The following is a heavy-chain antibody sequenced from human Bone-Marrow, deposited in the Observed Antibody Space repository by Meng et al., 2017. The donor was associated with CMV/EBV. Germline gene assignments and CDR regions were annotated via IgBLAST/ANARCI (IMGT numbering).Heavy chain of an antibody. D-gene: IGHD3-16*01. V-gene: IGHV3-21*01. CDR1: GFTFSSYR. CDR3: ARVDGATTYTLYAFDI. CDR2: ISSTSDYI. Sequence: GESLKISCAAFGFTFSSYRMNWVRQAPGKGLEWVSYISSTSDYIGYADSVKGRFTISRDNSKNTLYLQMNSLRAEDTAVYYCARVDGATTYTLYAFDIWGQGTMVTVSS. J-gene: IGHJ3*02.